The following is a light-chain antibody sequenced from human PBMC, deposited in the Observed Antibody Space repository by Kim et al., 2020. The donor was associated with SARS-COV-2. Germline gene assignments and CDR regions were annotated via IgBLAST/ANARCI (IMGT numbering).Light chain of an antibody. J-gene: IGKJ3*01. CDR3: QQYSTYSFT. V-gene: IGKV1-5*03. CDR1: QSTSGG. CDR2: TTS. Sequence: GSVGDRVTITCRASQSTSGGLAWYQQKPGKAPKLLIYTTSTLPSGVPSRFSGSGSGTDFTLTISSLQPDDFATYYCQQYSTYSFTFGPGSKVDIK.